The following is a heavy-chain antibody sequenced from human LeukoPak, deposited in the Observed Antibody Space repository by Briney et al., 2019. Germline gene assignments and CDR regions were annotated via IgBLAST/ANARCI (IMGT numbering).Heavy chain of an antibody. CDR1: GKTLSDLS. V-gene: IGHV1-24*01. CDR2: SDPEDGER. D-gene: IGHD5-18*01. J-gene: IGHJ4*02. CDR3: VTGFTTMAVDYFDY. Sequence: ASVKVSCKVSGKTLSDLSIHWLRQPPGKGLEWLGGSDPEDGERIYAQMFQGRVTMTEDTSIGTAYMELSSLRSEDTAVYYCVTGFTTMAVDYFDYWGQGTLVTVSP.